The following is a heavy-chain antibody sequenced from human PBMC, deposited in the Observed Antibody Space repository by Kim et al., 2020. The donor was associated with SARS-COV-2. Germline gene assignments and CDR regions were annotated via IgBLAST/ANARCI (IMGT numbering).Heavy chain of an antibody. D-gene: IGHD4-17*01. V-gene: IGHV3-66*01. CDR2: IYSGGST. CDR1: GFTVSSNY. J-gene: IGHJ3*02. CDR3: ARWDGDQGADAFDI. Sequence: GGSLRLSCAASGFTVSSNYMSWVRQAPGKGLEWVSVIYSGGSTYYADSVKGRFTISRDNSKNTLYLQMNSLRAEDTAVYYCARWDGDQGADAFDIWGQGTMVTVSS.